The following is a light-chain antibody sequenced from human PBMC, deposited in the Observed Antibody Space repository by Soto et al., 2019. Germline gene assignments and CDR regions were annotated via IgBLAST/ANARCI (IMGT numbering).Light chain of an antibody. CDR2: EVS. V-gene: IGLV2-8*01. CDR3: SSYAGSNKLGV. CDR1: SSDVGGYNY. Sequence: QPVLTQPPSASGSPGQSVTISCTGTSSDVGGYNYVSWYQQHPGKAPKLMIYEVSKRPSGVPDRFSGSKSGNTASLTVSGLQAEDEADYYCSSYAGSNKLGVFGTGTQLTVL. J-gene: IGLJ1*01.